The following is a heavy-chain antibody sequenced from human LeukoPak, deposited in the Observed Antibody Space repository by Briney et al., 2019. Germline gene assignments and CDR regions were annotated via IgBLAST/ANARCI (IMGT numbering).Heavy chain of an antibody. V-gene: IGHV4-59*11. D-gene: IGHD3-16*01. CDR3: ARLQGGTPYRYCFDY. Sequence: TSETLSLTCSVSDDSFNSHYWSWIRQPPQKGLEFIGYAHFRWAAIYDPSLKSRVTIAVDTSKKQLSLRLGSVTAADTAVYFCARLQGGTPYRYCFDYWGQGTLVTVSS. CDR2: AHFRWAA. J-gene: IGHJ4*02. CDR1: DDSFNSHY.